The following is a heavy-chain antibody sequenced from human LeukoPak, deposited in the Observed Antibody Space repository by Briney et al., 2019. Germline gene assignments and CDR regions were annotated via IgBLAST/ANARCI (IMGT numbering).Heavy chain of an antibody. Sequence: GGSLRLSCAVSGFTFSSYGMHWVRQAPGKGLEWVAVISYDGSNEYYADSVKGRFTISRDNSKNTLYLQMNCLRAEDTAVYYCAKPISMIIVVTFPFDYWGQGTLVTVSS. CDR2: ISYDGSNE. D-gene: IGHD3-22*01. J-gene: IGHJ4*02. CDR3: AKPISMIIVVTFPFDY. V-gene: IGHV3-30*18. CDR1: GFTFSSYG.